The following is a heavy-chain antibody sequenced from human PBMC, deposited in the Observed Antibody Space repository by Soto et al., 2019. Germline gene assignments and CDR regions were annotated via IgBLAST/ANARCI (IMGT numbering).Heavy chain of an antibody. V-gene: IGHV3-30-3*01. J-gene: IGHJ6*02. CDR2: ISYDGSNK. CDR1: GFTFSSYA. Sequence: GGSLRLSCAASGFTFSSYAMHWVRQAPGKGLEWLAVISYDGSNKYYADSVKGRFTISRDNSKNTLYLQMNSLRAEDTAVYYCARERACSSTNCLDYYYNGMDVWGQGTTVTVSS. CDR3: ARERACSSTNCLDYYYNGMDV. D-gene: IGHD2-2*01.